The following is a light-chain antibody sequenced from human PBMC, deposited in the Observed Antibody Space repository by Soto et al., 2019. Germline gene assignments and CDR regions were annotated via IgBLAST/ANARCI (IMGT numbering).Light chain of an antibody. CDR2: DAS. J-gene: IGKJ1*01. V-gene: IGKV1-5*01. CDR3: QQYNSYPGT. Sequence: DIQMTQSPSTLSASVGDRVTITCRASQSISSWLAWYQQKPGKAPKLQIYDASSLESGVPSRFSGSGSGTEFTLTISSLQPDDFATYYCQQYNSYPGTFGQGTKVEIK. CDR1: QSISSW.